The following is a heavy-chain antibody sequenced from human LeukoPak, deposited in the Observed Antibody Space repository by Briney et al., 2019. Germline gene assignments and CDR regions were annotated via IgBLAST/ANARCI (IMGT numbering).Heavy chain of an antibody. V-gene: IGHV1-46*01. CDR2: INPSGGST. J-gene: IGHJ4*02. CDR1: GYTFTSYY. Sequence: ASVKVSCKASGYTFTSYYMHWVRQAPGQGLEWMGIINPSGGSTSYAQKFQGRVTMTRDTSTSTVYMELSSLRSEDTAVYYCARVQKYGDPNGSAFDYWGQGTLVTVSS. D-gene: IGHD4-17*01. CDR3: ARVQKYGDPNGSAFDY.